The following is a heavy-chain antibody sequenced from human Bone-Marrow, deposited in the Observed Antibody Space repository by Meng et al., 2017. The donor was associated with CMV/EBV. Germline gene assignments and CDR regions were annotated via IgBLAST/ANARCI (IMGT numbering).Heavy chain of an antibody. CDR1: NGSFSNYY. D-gene: IGHD3-9*01. Sequence: SETLSLTCAVYNGSFSNYYWSWIRQPPGQGLEWIGEIHHSGSANYNPSLKSRVTMSVDTSKNQFSLKLSSVTAADTAVYYCASSWLYNWFDPWGQGTLVTVSS. CDR2: IHHSGSA. V-gene: IGHV4-34*01. J-gene: IGHJ5*02. CDR3: ASSWLYNWFDP.